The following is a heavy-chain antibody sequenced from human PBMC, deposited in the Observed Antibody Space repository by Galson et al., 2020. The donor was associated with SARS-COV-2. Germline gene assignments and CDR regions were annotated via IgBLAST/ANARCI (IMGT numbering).Heavy chain of an antibody. CDR1: GFTFSNYA. Sequence: GESLKISCSASGFTFSNYAMHWVRQAPGKGLEYVSGIGRNGETTYYADSVKGRFTISRDSSKNTLDLQMTSLRAEDTAVYYCLKGGSSSWYNWFDPWGQGTLVTVSS. CDR2: IGRNGETT. D-gene: IGHD6-13*01. J-gene: IGHJ5*02. V-gene: IGHV3-64D*08. CDR3: LKGGSSSWYNWFDP.